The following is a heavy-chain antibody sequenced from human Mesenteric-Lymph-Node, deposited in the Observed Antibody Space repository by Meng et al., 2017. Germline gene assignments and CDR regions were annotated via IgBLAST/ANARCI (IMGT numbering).Heavy chain of an antibody. D-gene: IGHD5-18*01. J-gene: IGHJ3*02. CDR3: ATIQLWLESGAFAI. Sequence: SLKISCAASGFTFDDYAMHWVRQAPGKGLEWVSGISWNSGSIGYADSVKGRFTISRDNSKNTLYKQMNNLRAEDTAVYYCATIQLWLESGAFAIWGQGTMVTVSS. V-gene: IGHV3-9*01. CDR2: ISWNSGSI. CDR1: GFTFDDYA.